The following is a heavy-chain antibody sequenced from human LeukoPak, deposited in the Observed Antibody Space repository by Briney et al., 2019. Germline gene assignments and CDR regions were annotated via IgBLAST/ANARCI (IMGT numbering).Heavy chain of an antibody. CDR2: ISGSGNST. D-gene: IGHD5-24*01. CDR3: AKDLTRWPSDY. J-gene: IGHJ4*02. V-gene: IGHV3-23*01. Sequence: GGSLRLSCAASGFTVSSNYMSWVRQAPGEGLGWVSAISGSGNSTYYADSVKGRFTISRDNSKNTLYLQMNSLRAEDTAVYFCAKDLTRWPSDYWGQGTLVTVSS. CDR1: GFTVSSNY.